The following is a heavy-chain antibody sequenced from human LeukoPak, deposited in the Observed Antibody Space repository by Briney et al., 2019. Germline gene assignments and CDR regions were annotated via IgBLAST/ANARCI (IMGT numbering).Heavy chain of an antibody. CDR2: INPSGGIT. CDR3: ASSEGILTGYYGP. V-gene: IGHV1-46*01. CDR1: GYTFTSYY. Sequence: ASVKVSCKASGYTFTSYYMHWVRQAPGQGLEWMGIINPSGGITSYAQKFQGRVTMTRDTSTSTVYMELSSLRSEDTAVYYCASSEGILTGYYGPWGQGTLVTVSS. D-gene: IGHD3-9*01. J-gene: IGHJ5*02.